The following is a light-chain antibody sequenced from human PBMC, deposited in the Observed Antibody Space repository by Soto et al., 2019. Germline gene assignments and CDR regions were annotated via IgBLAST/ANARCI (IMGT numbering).Light chain of an antibody. CDR2: DAS. CDR1: HSVSSSY. J-gene: IGKJ4*01. V-gene: IGKV3D-20*02. CDR3: LQRSNWPLT. Sequence: EIVLTQSPGTLSFSPGERATLSCRASHSVSSSYLAWYQQKPDQAPRLLIYDASNRATGIPARFSGSGSGTDFTLTISSLEPEDFGVYYCLQRSNWPLTFGGGTKVDI.